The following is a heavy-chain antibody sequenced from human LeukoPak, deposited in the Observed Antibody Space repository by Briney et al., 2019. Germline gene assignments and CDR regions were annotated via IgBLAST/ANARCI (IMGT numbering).Heavy chain of an antibody. CDR1: GFPLSGFW. D-gene: IGHD3-22*01. CDR3: ARDDNYYDGTSYSSGFDY. Sequence: PGGSLRLSCAASGFPLSGFWMHWVRQVPGKELVWVALIRIDGNTNVADSVKGRSTISRDTAKNTLYLQMNSLRAEDSAIYYCARDDNYYDGTSYSSGFDYWGHGTLVTVSS. V-gene: IGHV3-74*01. J-gene: IGHJ4*01. CDR2: IRIDGNT.